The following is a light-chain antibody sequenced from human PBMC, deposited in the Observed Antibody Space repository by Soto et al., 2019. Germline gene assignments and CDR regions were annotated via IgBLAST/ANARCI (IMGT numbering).Light chain of an antibody. J-gene: IGKJ4*01. CDR2: AAY. V-gene: IGKV1-6*01. Sequence: AIQLTQSPSSLSASVGDRVTITCRASQGIRNDLGWYQQKPGKAPKLLIYAAYSLQSGVQSRFSGSASGTDFTLTIRSLQPEDVATYYCKQYDNLPLTFGGGTKVDIK. CDR1: QGIRND. CDR3: KQYDNLPLT.